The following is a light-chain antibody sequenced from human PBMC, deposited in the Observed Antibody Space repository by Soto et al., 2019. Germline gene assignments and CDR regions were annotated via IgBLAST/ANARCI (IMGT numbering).Light chain of an antibody. CDR1: SSDVGGYNY. CDR3: SSYAGSNNFV. Sequence: QSALTQPPSASGSPGQSVTISCTGTSSDVGGYNYVSWYQQHPGKAPKLMIYEVSKRPSGVPDRFSGSKSGNPASLTVSGLQAEDEADYYCSSYAGSNNFVFGGGTKVTVL. V-gene: IGLV2-8*01. J-gene: IGLJ2*01. CDR2: EVS.